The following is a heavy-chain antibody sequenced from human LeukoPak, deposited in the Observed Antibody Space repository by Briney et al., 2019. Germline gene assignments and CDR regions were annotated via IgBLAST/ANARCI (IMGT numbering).Heavy chain of an antibody. D-gene: IGHD3-10*01. J-gene: IGHJ6*02. CDR3: ARSLWFGEYIRGMENTYYGMDV. V-gene: IGHV1-69*04. CDR1: GGTFSSYA. Sequence: GASVKVSCKASGGTFSSYAISWVRQAPGQGLEWMGRIIPILGIANYAQKFQGRVTITADKSTSTAYMELSSLRSEDTAVYYCARSLWFGEYIRGMENTYYGMDVWGQGTTVTVSS. CDR2: IIPILGIA.